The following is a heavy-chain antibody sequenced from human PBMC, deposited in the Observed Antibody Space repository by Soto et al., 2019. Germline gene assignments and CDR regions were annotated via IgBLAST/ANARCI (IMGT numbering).Heavy chain of an antibody. D-gene: IGHD3-22*01. J-gene: IGHJ4*02. CDR3: AREIYDSSGYQRPFDY. CDR1: GFTFSSYS. Sequence: EVQLVESGGGLVQPGGSLRLSCAASGFTFSSYSMNWVRQAPGKGLEWVSYISSSSSTIYYADSVKGRFTISRDNAKNSLYLQMNSLRAEDTAVYYCAREIYDSSGYQRPFDYWGQGTLVTVSS. V-gene: IGHV3-48*01. CDR2: ISSSSSTI.